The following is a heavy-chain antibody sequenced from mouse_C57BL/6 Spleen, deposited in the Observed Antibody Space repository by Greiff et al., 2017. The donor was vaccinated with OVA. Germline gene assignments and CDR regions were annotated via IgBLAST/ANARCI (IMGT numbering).Heavy chain of an antibody. D-gene: IGHD1-1*01. CDR1: GYTFTSSW. CDR2: INPSTGGT. Sequence: VQLQQPGTELVKPGASVKLSCKASGYTFTSSWMHWVKQRPGQGLEWIGNINPSTGGTNYNEKFKSKATLTVDKSSSKAYMQLSSLASEDSAVYYCARSDYYGSSFFGYWGKGTTLTVSS. V-gene: IGHV1-53*01. CDR3: ARSDYYGSSFFGY. J-gene: IGHJ2*01.